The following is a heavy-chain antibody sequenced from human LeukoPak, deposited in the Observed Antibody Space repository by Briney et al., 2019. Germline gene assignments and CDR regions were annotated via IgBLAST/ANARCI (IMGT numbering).Heavy chain of an antibody. J-gene: IGHJ4*02. CDR2: ISGSGTST. D-gene: IGHD4/OR15-4a*01. V-gene: IGHV3-23*01. CDR1: GFTFSSYA. Sequence: PGGSLRLSCAASGFTFSSYAMSWVRQAPGKGLEWVSAISGSGTSTYYAGSVKGRFTISRDNSKNTLYLHMNSLRAEDTAMYYCARGTAGAYDYWGQGTLVTVSS. CDR3: ARGTAGAYDY.